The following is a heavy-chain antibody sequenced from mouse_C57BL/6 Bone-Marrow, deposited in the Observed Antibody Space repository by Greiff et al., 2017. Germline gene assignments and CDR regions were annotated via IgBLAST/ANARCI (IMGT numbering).Heavy chain of an antibody. V-gene: IGHV1-54*01. Sequence: VQLQQSGAELVRPGTSVKVSCKASGYAFTNYLIEWVKQRPGQGLEWIGVINPGSGGTNYNEKFKGKATLTADKSSSTAYMQLSSLTSEDSAVYCCAILDGYYYAMDYWGQGTSVTVSS. CDR2: INPGSGGT. J-gene: IGHJ4*01. D-gene: IGHD2-3*01. CDR3: AILDGYYYAMDY. CDR1: GYAFTNYL.